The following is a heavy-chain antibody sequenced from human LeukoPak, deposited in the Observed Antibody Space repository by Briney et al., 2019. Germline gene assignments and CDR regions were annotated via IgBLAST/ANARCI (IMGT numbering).Heavy chain of an antibody. CDR2: ISRNGAHP. J-gene: IGHJ5*02. D-gene: IGHD6-19*01. CDR3: TTPGDSGWYNP. V-gene: IGHV3-23*01. CDR1: GFTFSSYW. Sequence: GGSLRLSCAASGFTFSSYWMHWVRQAPGKGLEWVSVISRNGAHPYYIDSVRDRFTVSRDNSKNIMYLQMNSLRAEDAALYYCTTPGDSGWYNPWGQGTLVTVSS.